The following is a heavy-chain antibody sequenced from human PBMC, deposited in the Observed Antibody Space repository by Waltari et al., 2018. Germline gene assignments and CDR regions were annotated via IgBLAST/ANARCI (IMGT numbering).Heavy chain of an antibody. CDR1: GYTFTSYY. CDR2: INPSGGST. V-gene: IGHV1-46*01. J-gene: IGHJ6*02. Sequence: QVQLVQSGAEVKKPGASVKVSCKASGYTFTSYYMHWVRQAPGQGLEWMGIINPSGGSTSYAQKFQGRVTMTRDTSTSTVYMELSSLRSEDTAVYYCARERRGNIVLMVYAYYGMDVWGQGTTVTVSS. D-gene: IGHD2-8*01. CDR3: ARERRGNIVLMVYAYYGMDV.